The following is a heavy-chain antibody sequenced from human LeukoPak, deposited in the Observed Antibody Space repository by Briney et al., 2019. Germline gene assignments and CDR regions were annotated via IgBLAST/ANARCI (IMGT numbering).Heavy chain of an antibody. CDR2: ISYDGSNK. Sequence: QSGGSLRLSCAASGFTFSSYGMHWVRQAPGKGLEWVAVISYDGSNKYYADSVKGRFTISRDNSKNTLYLQMNSLRAEDTAVYYCAKGPVEIQLWFRAYYFDYWGQGTLVTVSS. V-gene: IGHV3-30*18. D-gene: IGHD5-18*01. CDR1: GFTFSSYG. J-gene: IGHJ4*02. CDR3: AKGPVEIQLWFRAYYFDY.